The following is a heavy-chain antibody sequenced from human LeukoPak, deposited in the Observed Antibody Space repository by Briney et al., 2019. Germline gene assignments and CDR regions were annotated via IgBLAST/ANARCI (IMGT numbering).Heavy chain of an antibody. CDR1: GYIFTSYG. J-gene: IGHJ4*02. CDR2: ISGNYGNT. D-gene: IGHD6-13*01. V-gene: IGHV1-18*01. CDR3: ARGLKSGAAGTIDY. Sequence: ASVKVSCKASGYIFTSYGISWVRQAPGQGLEWMGWISGNYGNTNYAQNFQGRVTMTTDTSTSTAYMELRSLRSDDTAVYYCARGLKSGAAGTIDYWGQGTLVTVSS.